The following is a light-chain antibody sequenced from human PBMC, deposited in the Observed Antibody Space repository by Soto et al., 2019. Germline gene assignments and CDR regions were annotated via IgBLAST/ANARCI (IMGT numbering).Light chain of an antibody. CDR2: EVS. CDR3: SSYTSSSTLV. V-gene: IGLV2-14*01. CDR1: SSDVGGYNY. J-gene: IGLJ1*01. Sequence: QSVLTQPASVSGSPGQSITISCTGTSSDVGGYNYVSWYQQHPGKAPKLMIYEVSNRPSGVSNRFSGSKSGNTASLTISGLQAEDGADYYCSSYTSSSTLVFGTGTQLTVL.